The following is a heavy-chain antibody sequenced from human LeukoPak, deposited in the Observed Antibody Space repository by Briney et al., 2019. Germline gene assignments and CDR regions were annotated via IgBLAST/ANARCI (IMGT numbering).Heavy chain of an antibody. CDR1: GYTFTGYY. D-gene: IGHD6-6*01. CDR3: ARDRLRRGSSSSDY. V-gene: IGHV1-2*02. Sequence: ASVKVSCKASGYTFTGYYMHWVRQAPGQGLEWMGWINPNRGGTNYAQKFQGRVTMTRDTSISTAYMELSRLRSDDTAVYYCARDRLRRGSSSSDYWGQGTLVTVSS. J-gene: IGHJ4*02. CDR2: INPNRGGT.